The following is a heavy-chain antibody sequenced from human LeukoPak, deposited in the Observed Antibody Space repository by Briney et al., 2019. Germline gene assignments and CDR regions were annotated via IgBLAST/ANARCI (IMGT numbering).Heavy chain of an antibody. CDR3: VASTGNWFGSIDY. CDR1: GFTFTNTW. CDR2: IKSKSDGGTT. Sequence: PGGSLRPSCATAGFTFTNTWLKWVRQPPGKGLEWVGRIKSKSDGGTTDYAARVKRRFTISRDDSKRKVFLQMNSLKTEDTGVYFCVASTGNWFGSIDYWGQGTLVTVSS. D-gene: IGHD3-10*01. V-gene: IGHV3-15*01. J-gene: IGHJ4*02.